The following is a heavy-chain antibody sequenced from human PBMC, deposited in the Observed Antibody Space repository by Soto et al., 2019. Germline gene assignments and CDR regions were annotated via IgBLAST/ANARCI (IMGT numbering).Heavy chain of an antibody. D-gene: IGHD3-10*01. Sequence: EVQLVESGGGLVQPGGSLRLSCAASGFTVTTNYMCWVRQPPGKVLEWVSVVYSGGSTYSAYSVKGRFTVSRDNSKNRRYRQMNSLRAEDTAVYDCARDFSGKNDAFDIWGRGTVVTVSS. J-gene: IGHJ3*02. CDR1: GFTVTTNY. CDR3: ARDFSGKNDAFDI. CDR2: VYSGGST. V-gene: IGHV3-66*01.